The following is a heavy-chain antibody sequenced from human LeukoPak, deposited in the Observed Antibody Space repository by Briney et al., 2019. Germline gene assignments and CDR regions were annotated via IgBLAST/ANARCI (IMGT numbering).Heavy chain of an antibody. CDR3: ARENLIVGATKGDAFDI. CDR1: RFTFSRYY. Sequence: GGSLRLSCAASRFTFSRYYMSWVRQAPGKGLEWVATIKQDGSEKYSVDSVKGRFTISRDNAKNSLYLQMNSLRAEDTAVYYCARENLIVGATKGDAFDIWGQGTMVTVSS. CDR2: IKQDGSEK. V-gene: IGHV3-7*01. J-gene: IGHJ3*02. D-gene: IGHD1-26*01.